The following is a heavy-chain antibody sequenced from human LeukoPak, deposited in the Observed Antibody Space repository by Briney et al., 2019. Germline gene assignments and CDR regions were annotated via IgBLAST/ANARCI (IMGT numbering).Heavy chain of an antibody. CDR1: GGSMSSYY. D-gene: IGHD3/OR15-3a*01. Sequence: SETLSLTCTVSGGSMSSYYWSWIRQSPGKGLEWIGYIYYSGSTNYNPSLKSRVTISVDTSKNQFSLKLSSVTAVDTAVYYCARQTGSGLFILPGGQGTLVTVSS. J-gene: IGHJ4*02. CDR3: ARQTGSGLFILP. CDR2: IYYSGST. V-gene: IGHV4-59*01.